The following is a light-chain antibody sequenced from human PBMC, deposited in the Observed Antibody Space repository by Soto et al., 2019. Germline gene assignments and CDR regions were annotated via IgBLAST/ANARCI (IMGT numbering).Light chain of an antibody. CDR2: AAS. CDR3: QQSYSTPRT. V-gene: IGKV1-39*01. CDR1: QSISSY. Sequence: DIQMTQSPSSLSGSVVDRVTITFRASQSISSYLNWYQQKPGEAPKLLIYAASSLQSGVPSRFSGSGSGTDFTLTISSLQPEDFATYYCQQSYSTPRTFGQGTRLEIK. J-gene: IGKJ5*01.